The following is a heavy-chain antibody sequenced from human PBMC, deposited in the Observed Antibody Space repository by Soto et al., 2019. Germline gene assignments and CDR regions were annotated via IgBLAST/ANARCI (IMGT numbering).Heavy chain of an antibody. Sequence: EVRLVQSGTEVKKPGESLKISCQASGYSFINFWVGWVRQMPGKGLEWMGIVAPIDSDTRYSPSFQGQVTISVDRSINTVYLQWSSLKASDTAIYYCAKLYTMVRAVTLDHWGQGTLVTVSS. V-gene: IGHV5-51*03. J-gene: IGHJ4*02. CDR1: GYSFINFW. CDR2: VAPIDSDT. D-gene: IGHD3-10*01. CDR3: AKLYTMVRAVTLDH.